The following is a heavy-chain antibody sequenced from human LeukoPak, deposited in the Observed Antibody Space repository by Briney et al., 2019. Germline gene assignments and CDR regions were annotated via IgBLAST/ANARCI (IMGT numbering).Heavy chain of an antibody. D-gene: IGHD2-2*01. Sequence: PGGSLRLSCAASGFTFSSYAMHWVRQAPGKGLEWVAVVSYDGSNKYYADSVKGRFTISRDNSKNTLYLQMNSLRAEDTAVYYCARGASVVPAAMWFDPWGQGTLVTVSS. CDR1: GFTFSSYA. CDR2: VSYDGSNK. J-gene: IGHJ5*02. CDR3: ARGASVVPAAMWFDP. V-gene: IGHV3-30-3*01.